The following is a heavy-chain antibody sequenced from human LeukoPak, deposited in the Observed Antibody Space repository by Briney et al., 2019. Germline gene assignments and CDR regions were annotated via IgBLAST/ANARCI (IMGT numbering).Heavy chain of an antibody. Sequence: GGSLRLSCAASGFTFSSYAMHWVRQAPGKGLEWVAVMWFDGSDEDYADSVKGRSIISRDNSKNTLYLQMNSLRAEDTAVYYCAKDHGLDYWGQGTLVTVSS. CDR2: MWFDGSDE. D-gene: IGHD4-17*01. J-gene: IGHJ4*02. CDR3: AKDHGLDY. CDR1: GFTFSSYA. V-gene: IGHV3-33*06.